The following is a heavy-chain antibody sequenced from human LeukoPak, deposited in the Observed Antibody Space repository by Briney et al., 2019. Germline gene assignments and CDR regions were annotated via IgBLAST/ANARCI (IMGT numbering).Heavy chain of an antibody. V-gene: IGHV4-4*07. Sequence: PSETLSLTCTVSGGSISSYYWSWMRQPAGKGLEWIGRIYSSGSTKYNPSLKSRVTMSVDTSKNQFSLKLSSVTAADTAVYYCASTWGDSCSGGSCYHTYYYYGMDVWGQGTTVTVSS. D-gene: IGHD2-15*01. CDR1: GGSISSYY. CDR2: IYSSGST. J-gene: IGHJ6*02. CDR3: ASTWGDSCSGGSCYHTYYYYGMDV.